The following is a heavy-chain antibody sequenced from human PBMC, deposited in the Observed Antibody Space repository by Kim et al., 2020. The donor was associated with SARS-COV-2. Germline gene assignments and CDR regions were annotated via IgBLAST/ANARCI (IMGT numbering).Heavy chain of an antibody. J-gene: IGHJ6*02. V-gene: IGHV3-21*01. D-gene: IGHD7-27*01. CDR3: ARDLGSDNWGGYYYYGMDV. CDR1: GFTFSSYS. Sequence: GGSLRLSCAASGFTFSSYSMNWVRQALGKGLEWVSSISSSSSYIYYADSVKGRFTISRDNAKNSLYLQMNSLRAEDTAVYYCARDLGSDNWGGYYYYGMDVWGQGTTVTVSS. CDR2: ISSSSSYI.